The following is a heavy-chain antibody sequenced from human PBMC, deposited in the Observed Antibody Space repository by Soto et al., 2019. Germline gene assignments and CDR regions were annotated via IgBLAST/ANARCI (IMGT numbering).Heavy chain of an antibody. D-gene: IGHD3-22*01. CDR3: ARAYYYDSDYYGMDV. CDR2: MNPNRGNT. Sequence: ASVKVSCKASGYTVTSYDINWVRQATGQGLEWMGGMNPNRGNTDYAQKFQGRVTITANKSTSTAYMELSSLRSEDTAVYYCARAYYYDSDYYGMDVWGQGTTVTVSS. V-gene: IGHV1-8*01. J-gene: IGHJ6*02. CDR1: GYTVTSYD.